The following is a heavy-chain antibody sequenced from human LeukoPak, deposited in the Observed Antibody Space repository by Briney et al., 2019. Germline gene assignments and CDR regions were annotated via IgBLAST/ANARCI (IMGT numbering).Heavy chain of an antibody. D-gene: IGHD3-16*02. Sequence: GSSVKVSCKASGGTFSSYAISWVRQAPGQGLEWMGGIIPIFGTANYAQKFQGRVTITADESTSTAYMELSSLRSEDTAVYYCARGFSSGDYVWGSYRYRRIFDYWGQGTLVTVSS. J-gene: IGHJ4*02. V-gene: IGHV1-69*01. CDR1: GGTFSSYA. CDR2: IIPIFGTA. CDR3: ARGFSSGDYVWGSYRYRRIFDY.